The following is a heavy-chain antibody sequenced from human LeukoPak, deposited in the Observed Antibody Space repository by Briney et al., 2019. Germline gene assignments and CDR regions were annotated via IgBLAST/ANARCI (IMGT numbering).Heavy chain of an antibody. Sequence: ASVMVSCKASGYTFTGYYMHWVRQAPGQGLEWMGWINPNSGGTNYAQKFQGRVTMTRDTSISTAYMELSRLRSDDTAVYYRARDESDIVVVPAGNWGQGTLVTVSS. D-gene: IGHD2-2*01. V-gene: IGHV1-2*02. CDR3: ARDESDIVVVPAGN. CDR1: GYTFTGYY. J-gene: IGHJ4*02. CDR2: INPNSGGT.